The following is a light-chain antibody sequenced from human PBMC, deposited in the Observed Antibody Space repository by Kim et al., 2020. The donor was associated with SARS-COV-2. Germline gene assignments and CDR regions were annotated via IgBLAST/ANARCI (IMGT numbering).Light chain of an antibody. V-gene: IGLV1-44*01. Sequence: QSVLTQPPSASGTPGQRVTISCSGSSSNIGRNTVNWYQQLPGTAPQLFFYSDNHRPSAVPDRFSGSRSGTSATLAIAGLQSEDEADYYCAAWDDSLNGYVFGAGTKVTVL. CDR2: SDN. CDR3: AAWDDSLNGYV. J-gene: IGLJ1*01. CDR1: SSNIGRNT.